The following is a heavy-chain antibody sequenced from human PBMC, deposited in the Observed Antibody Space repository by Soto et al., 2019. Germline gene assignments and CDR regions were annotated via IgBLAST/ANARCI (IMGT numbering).Heavy chain of an antibody. CDR2: IIPILGIA. Sequence: ASVKVSCKASGGTFSSYTISWVRQAPGQGREWMGRIIPILGIANYAQKFQGRVTITADKSTSTAYMELSSLRSEDTAVYYCARDRLGYCSSTSCYGGLDYWGQGTLVTVSS. J-gene: IGHJ4*02. D-gene: IGHD2-2*01. CDR1: GGTFSSYT. V-gene: IGHV1-69*04. CDR3: ARDRLGYCSSTSCYGGLDY.